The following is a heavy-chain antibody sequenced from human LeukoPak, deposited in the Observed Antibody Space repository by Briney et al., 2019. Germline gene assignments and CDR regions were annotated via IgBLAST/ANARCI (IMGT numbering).Heavy chain of an antibody. Sequence: PGGSLRLSCAASGFTFTNNFMGWVRQVPGKGLEWVANIKQDGSETTYADSVRGRFTIFRDNAKDSVYLQMNSLRAEDSATYYCVREGFYFFDSWGQGTLVTVSS. CDR1: GFTFTNNF. CDR3: VREGFYFFDS. J-gene: IGHJ4*01. V-gene: IGHV3-7*01. CDR2: IKQDGSET.